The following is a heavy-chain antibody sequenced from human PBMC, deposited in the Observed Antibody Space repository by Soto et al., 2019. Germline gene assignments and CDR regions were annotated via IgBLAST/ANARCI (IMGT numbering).Heavy chain of an antibody. V-gene: IGHV3-9*01. CDR1: GFTFDDYA. J-gene: IGHJ3*02. D-gene: IGHD4-4*01. Sequence: GGSLRLSCAASGFTFDDYAMHWVRQAPGKGLEWVSGISWNSGSIGYADSVKGRFTISRDNAKNSLYLQMNSLRAEDTALYYCAKGQLTTQRGAFDIWGQGTMVTVS. CDR3: AKGQLTTQRGAFDI. CDR2: ISWNSGSI.